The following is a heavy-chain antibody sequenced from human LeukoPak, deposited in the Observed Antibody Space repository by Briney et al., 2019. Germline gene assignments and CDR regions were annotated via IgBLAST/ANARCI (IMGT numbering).Heavy chain of an antibody. Sequence: GGSLRLSCAASGFTFSSYGMHWVRQAPGKGLEWVAVIWYDGSNKYYADSVKGRFTISRDNSKNTLYLQMNSLRAEDTAVYYCAKDRVSLSITPMDVWGKGTTVTVSS. CDR2: IWYDGSNK. V-gene: IGHV3-33*06. D-gene: IGHD3-10*01. CDR1: GFTFSSYG. CDR3: AKDRVSLSITPMDV. J-gene: IGHJ6*04.